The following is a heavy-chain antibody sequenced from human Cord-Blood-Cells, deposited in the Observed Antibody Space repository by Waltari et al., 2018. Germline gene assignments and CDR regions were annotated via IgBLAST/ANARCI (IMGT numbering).Heavy chain of an antibody. CDR3: ARGNVLRFLEWLLPLDY. V-gene: IGHV4-39*01. J-gene: IGHJ4*02. Sequence: QLQLQESGPGLVKPSETLSLTCTVSGGSISSSRYYWGWIRQPPGKGLAWIGSIYYSGSTYYNPSLKSRVTISVDTSKNQFSLKLSSVTAADTAVYYCARGNVLRFLEWLLPLDYWGQGTLVTVSS. CDR1: GGSISSSRYY. D-gene: IGHD3-3*01. CDR2: IYYSGST.